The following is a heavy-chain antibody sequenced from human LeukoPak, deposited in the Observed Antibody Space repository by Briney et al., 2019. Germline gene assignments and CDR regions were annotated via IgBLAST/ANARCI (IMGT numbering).Heavy chain of an antibody. CDR3: ARVYCSSASCYNAIFDP. CDR2: IIPILGIA. CDR1: GGTFSSYA. V-gene: IGHV1-69*04. Sequence: AASVKVSCKASGGTFSSYAISWVRQAPGQGLEWMGRIIPILGIANYAQKFQGRVTITADKSTSTAYMELSSLRSEDTAVYYCARVYCSSASCYNAIFDPWGQGTLVTVSS. D-gene: IGHD2-2*01. J-gene: IGHJ5*02.